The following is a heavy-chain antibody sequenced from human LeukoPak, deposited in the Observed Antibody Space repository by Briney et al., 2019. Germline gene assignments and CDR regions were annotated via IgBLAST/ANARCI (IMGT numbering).Heavy chain of an antibody. CDR3: AREGSSSWSGYFQH. Sequence: PSETLSLTCNVSGGSISSYYWSWIRQPPGKGLEWIGNVYYSGSTNYNPSLKSRVTISVDTSKNQFSLKLTSVTAADTAFYYCAREGSSSWSGYFQHWGQGTLVTVSS. CDR1: GGSISSYY. D-gene: IGHD6-13*01. J-gene: IGHJ1*01. V-gene: IGHV4-59*01. CDR2: VYYSGST.